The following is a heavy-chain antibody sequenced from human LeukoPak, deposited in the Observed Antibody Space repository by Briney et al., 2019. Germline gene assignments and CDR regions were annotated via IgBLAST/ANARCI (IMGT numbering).Heavy chain of an antibody. CDR3: ASAHDYSNQYFGYYYMDV. V-gene: IGHV1-2*06. J-gene: IGHJ6*03. Sequence: PGASVKVSCKASGYSFTGYYMHWVRQAPGQGLEWMGRINPNSGGTNYAQKFQGRVTMTRDTPISTAYMELSRLRSDDTAVYYCASAHDYSNQYFGYYYMDVWGKGTTVTVSS. CDR2: INPNSGGT. CDR1: GYSFTGYY. D-gene: IGHD4-11*01.